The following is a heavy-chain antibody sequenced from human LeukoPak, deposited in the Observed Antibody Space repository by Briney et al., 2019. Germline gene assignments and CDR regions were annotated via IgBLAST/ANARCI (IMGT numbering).Heavy chain of an antibody. D-gene: IGHD3-16*01. J-gene: IGHJ6*02. V-gene: IGHV1-8*01. Sequence: ASVKVSCKASGYTFTSYDINWVRQATGQGLEWMGWMNPNSGNTGYAQKFQGRVTMTRNTSISTAYMELSSLRSEDTAVYYCARAPGGSYGYYYYGMDVWGQGTTVTVSS. CDR1: GYTFTSYD. CDR3: ARAPGGSYGYYYYGMDV. CDR2: MNPNSGNT.